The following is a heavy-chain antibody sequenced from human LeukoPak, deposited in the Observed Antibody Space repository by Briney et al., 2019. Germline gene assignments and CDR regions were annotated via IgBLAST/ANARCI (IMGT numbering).Heavy chain of an antibody. CDR2: IYYSGST. CDR3: ARSFSSGDYIDY. D-gene: IGHD2-15*01. Sequence: PSETLSLTCTVSGGSISSYYWSWIRQPPGKGLEWIGYIYYSGSTNYNPSLKSRVTISVDTSKNQFSLKLSSVTAADTAVYYCARSFSSGDYIDYWGQGTLVTVSS. J-gene: IGHJ4*02. V-gene: IGHV4-59*01. CDR1: GGSISSYY.